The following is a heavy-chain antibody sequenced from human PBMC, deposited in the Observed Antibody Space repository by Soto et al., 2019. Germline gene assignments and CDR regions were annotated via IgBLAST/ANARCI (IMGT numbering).Heavy chain of an antibody. CDR2: IHDSGST. CDR1: GGSISGYY. D-gene: IGHD3-16*01. CDR3: ARDRGRTRAYYYGVDV. Sequence: QVQLQESGPGLVKPSETLSLTCTVSGGSISGYYWSWIRQPPGKGLESIGYIHDSGSTNYHPSLECGITISAERSQNQISLDLRSVSSADTSADYCARDRGRTRAYYYGVDVWGQGTTVIVS. V-gene: IGHV4-59*01. J-gene: IGHJ6*02.